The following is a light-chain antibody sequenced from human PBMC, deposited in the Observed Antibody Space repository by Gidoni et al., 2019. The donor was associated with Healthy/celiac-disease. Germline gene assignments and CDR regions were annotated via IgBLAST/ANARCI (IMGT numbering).Light chain of an antibody. J-gene: IGKJ2*01. CDR1: QSVLYSSNNKNY. CDR3: QQYYSTPYT. CDR2: WAS. Sequence: IVMTKSPDSLAVSLGERATIHCKSSQSVLYSSNNKNYLAWYQQKPGQPPKLLIYWASTRESGVPDRFSGSGSGTDFTLTISSLQAEDGAVYYCQQYYSTPYTFGQGTKLEIK. V-gene: IGKV4-1*01.